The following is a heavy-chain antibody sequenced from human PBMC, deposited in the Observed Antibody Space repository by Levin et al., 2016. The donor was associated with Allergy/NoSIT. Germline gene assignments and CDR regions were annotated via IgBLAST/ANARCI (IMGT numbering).Heavy chain of an antibody. CDR2: IYYSGST. Sequence: GSLRLSCTVSGGSISSYYWSWIRQPPGKGLEWIGYIYYSGSTNYNPSLKSRVTISVDTSKNQFSLKLSSVTAADTAVYYCARVGFSALHFDYWGQGTLVTVSS. D-gene: IGHD1-26*01. J-gene: IGHJ4*02. CDR1: GGSISSYY. V-gene: IGHV4-59*01. CDR3: ARVGFSALHFDY.